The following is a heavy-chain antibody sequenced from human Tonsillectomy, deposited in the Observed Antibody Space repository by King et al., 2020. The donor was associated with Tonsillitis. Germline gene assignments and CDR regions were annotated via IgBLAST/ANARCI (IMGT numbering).Heavy chain of an antibody. J-gene: IGHJ6*02. CDR3: ARGRGYYDFWSGRQGGRYYYYGMDV. CDR1: GGTFSSYA. Sequence: VQLVESGAEVKKPGSSVKVSCKASGGTFSSYAISWVRQAPGQGLEWMGRIIPILGIANYAQKFQGRVTITADKSTSTAYMELSSLRSEDTAVYYCARGRGYYDFWSGRQGGRYYYYGMDVWGQGTTVTVSS. V-gene: IGHV1-69*09. CDR2: IIPILGIA. D-gene: IGHD3-3*01.